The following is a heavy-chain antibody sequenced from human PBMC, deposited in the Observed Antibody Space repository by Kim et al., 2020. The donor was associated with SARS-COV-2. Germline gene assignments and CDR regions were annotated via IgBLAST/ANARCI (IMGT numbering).Heavy chain of an antibody. Sequence: GGSLRLSCAASGFTFSSYDMHWVRQATGKGLEWVSAIGTAGDTYYPGSVKGRFTISRENAKNSLYLQMNSLRAGDTAVYYCARERGHGAFDIWGQGTMVTVSS. CDR3: ARERGHGAFDI. J-gene: IGHJ3*02. D-gene: IGHD3-10*01. V-gene: IGHV3-13*01. CDR1: GFTFSSYD. CDR2: IGTAGDT.